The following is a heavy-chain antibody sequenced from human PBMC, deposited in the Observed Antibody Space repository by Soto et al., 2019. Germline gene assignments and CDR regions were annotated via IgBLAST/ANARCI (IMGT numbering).Heavy chain of an antibody. Sequence: QITLKESGPTLVKPTQTLTLTCTFSGFSLSTSEVGVGWVRQPPGKALEWVALIYWDDDTRYSPSLKSRLTITKDTAKNQVVLTMTNLDPVDTATYYCAHSMRPRIFSVWGQGTTVTFSS. V-gene: IGHV2-5*02. J-gene: IGHJ6*02. CDR3: AHSMRPRIFSV. CDR1: GFSLSTSEVG. D-gene: IGHD3-3*01. CDR2: IYWDDDT.